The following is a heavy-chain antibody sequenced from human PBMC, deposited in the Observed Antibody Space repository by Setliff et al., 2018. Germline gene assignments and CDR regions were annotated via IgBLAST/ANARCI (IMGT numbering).Heavy chain of an antibody. Sequence: GESLKISCKVSGYTFTSYWIGWVRQMPGKGLEYMGIVFSGDSDTRYSPSFQGQVTMSADKSINTAYLQWSSLKASDTAMYYCARLGAPASHDAFDIWGQGTMVTV. V-gene: IGHV5-51*01. CDR1: GYTFTSYW. CDR2: VFSGDSDT. J-gene: IGHJ3*02. CDR3: ARLGAPASHDAFDI. D-gene: IGHD6-25*01.